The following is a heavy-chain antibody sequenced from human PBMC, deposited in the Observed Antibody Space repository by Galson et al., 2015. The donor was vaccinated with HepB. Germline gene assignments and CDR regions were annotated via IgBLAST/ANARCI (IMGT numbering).Heavy chain of an antibody. J-gene: IGHJ5*02. CDR1: GYTFTGYY. D-gene: IGHD3-22*01. CDR2: INPNSGGT. V-gene: IGHV1-2*02. Sequence: VKVSCKASGYTFTGYYMHWVRQAPGQGLEWMGWINPNSGGTNYAQKFQGRVTMTRDTSISTAYMELSRLRSDDTAVYYCARSQYYYDSSGYYEVYWFDPWGQGTLVTVSS. CDR3: ARSQYYYDSSGYYEVYWFDP.